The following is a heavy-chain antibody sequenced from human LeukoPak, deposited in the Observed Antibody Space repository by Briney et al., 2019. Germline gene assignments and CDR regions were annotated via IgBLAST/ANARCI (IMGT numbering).Heavy chain of an antibody. D-gene: IGHD3-22*01. CDR2: INSSGGST. CDR3: AKGDTMIKEFDY. J-gene: IGHJ4*02. CDR1: GFTFSSYG. V-gene: IGHV3-23*01. Sequence: GGSLRLSCAASGFTFSSYGMSWVRQAPGKGLEWVSVINSSGGSTNYADSVKGRFTISRDNSKNTLYLQMNSLRAEDTAVYYCAKGDTMIKEFDYWGQGTLVTVSS.